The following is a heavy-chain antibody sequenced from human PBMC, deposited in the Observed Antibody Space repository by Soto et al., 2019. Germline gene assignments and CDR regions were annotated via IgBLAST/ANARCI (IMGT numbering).Heavy chain of an antibody. J-gene: IGHJ4*02. CDR3: AKDVHRAIVAAAAIIGPTDY. CDR2: ISGSGGST. CDR1: GFTFSSYA. V-gene: IGHV3-23*01. D-gene: IGHD6-13*01. Sequence: GGSLRLSCAASGFTFSSYAMSWVRQAPGKGLEWVSAISGSGGSTYYADSVKGRFTISRDNSKNTLYLQMNSLRAEDTAVYYCAKDVHRAIVAAAAIIGPTDYWGQGTLVTVSS.